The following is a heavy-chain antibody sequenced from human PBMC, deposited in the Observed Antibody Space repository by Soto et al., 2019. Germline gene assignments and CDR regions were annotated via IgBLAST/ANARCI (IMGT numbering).Heavy chain of an antibody. V-gene: IGHV3-11*01. CDR2: ISSSGSTI. D-gene: IGHD4-4*01. CDR1: GFTFSDYY. J-gene: IGHJ6*03. Sequence: PGGSLRLSCAASGFTFSDYYMSWIRQAPGKGLEWVSYISSSGSTIYYADSVKGRFTISRDNAKNSLYPQMNSLRAEDTAVYYCARSVHTVTTVDYYYYMDGWGKGTTVTVSS. CDR3: ARSVHTVTTVDYYYYMDG.